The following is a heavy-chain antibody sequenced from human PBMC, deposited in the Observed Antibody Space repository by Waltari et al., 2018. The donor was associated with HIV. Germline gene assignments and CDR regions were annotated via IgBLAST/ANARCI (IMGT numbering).Heavy chain of an antibody. J-gene: IGHJ4*02. D-gene: IGHD4-17*01. V-gene: IGHV3-30*01. CDR2: RSYYGRNK. CDR3: ARVSDYAFDY. CDR1: GFTFSSYA. Sequence: QVQLVESGGGVVQPGRSLRLSCAASGFTFSSYAMHWVRQAPGKGLEWVAVRSYYGRNKYYADSVKGRFTISRDNSKNTLYLQMNSLRAEDTAVYYCARVSDYAFDYWGQGTLVTVSS.